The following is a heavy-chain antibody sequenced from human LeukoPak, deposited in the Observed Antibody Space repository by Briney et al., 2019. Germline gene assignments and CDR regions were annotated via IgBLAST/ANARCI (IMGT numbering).Heavy chain of an antibody. Sequence: GGSLRLSCAASGFTFSSYAMHWVRQAPGKGLEGVAVISYDGSNKYYADSVKGRFTISRDNSKNTLYLQMNSLRAEDTAVYYCARDRGYSGYDPPHFDYWGQGTLVTASS. CDR2: ISYDGSNK. CDR3: ARDRGYSGYDPPHFDY. V-gene: IGHV3-30-3*01. J-gene: IGHJ4*01. D-gene: IGHD5-12*01. CDR1: GFTFSSYA.